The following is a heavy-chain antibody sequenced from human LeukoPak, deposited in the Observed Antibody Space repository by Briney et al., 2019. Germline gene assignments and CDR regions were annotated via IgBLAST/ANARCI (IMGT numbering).Heavy chain of an antibody. D-gene: IGHD2-15*01. CDR1: GGTFSSYA. CDR3: AKDPLGYCSGGSCGDDY. CDR2: ISGSGGST. V-gene: IGHV3-23*01. Sequence: ASVKVSCKASGGTFSSYAMSWVRQAPGKGLEWVSVISGSGGSTYYADSVKGRFTISRDNSKNTLYLQMNSLRAEDTAVYYCAKDPLGYCSGGSCGDDYWGQGTLVTVSS. J-gene: IGHJ4*02.